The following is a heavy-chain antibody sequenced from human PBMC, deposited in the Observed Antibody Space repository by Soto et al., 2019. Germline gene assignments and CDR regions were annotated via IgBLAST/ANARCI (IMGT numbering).Heavy chain of an antibody. Sequence: QVQLVESGGGVVQPGRSLRLSCAASGFTFSSYAMHRVRQAPGKGLEWVAVISYDGSNKYYADSVKGRFTISRDNSKNTLYLQMNSLRAEDTAVYYCARDLGDGYNYDYYYYGMDVWGQGTTVTVSS. D-gene: IGHD5-12*01. CDR1: GFTFSSYA. CDR3: ARDLGDGYNYDYYYYGMDV. CDR2: ISYDGSNK. J-gene: IGHJ6*02. V-gene: IGHV3-30-3*01.